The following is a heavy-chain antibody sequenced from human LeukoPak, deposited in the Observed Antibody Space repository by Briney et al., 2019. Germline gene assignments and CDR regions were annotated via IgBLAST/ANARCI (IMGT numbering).Heavy chain of an antibody. D-gene: IGHD6-13*01. CDR3: AKDGSSSWYYGWFDH. CDR2: ISYDGSNK. CDR1: GFSFSGYA. V-gene: IGHV3-30*04. Sequence: GGSLRLSCVASGFSFSGYAMHWVRQAPGKGLEWVAVISYDGSNKYYADSVKGRFTISRDNSKNTLYLQMNSLRAEDTSVYYCAKDGSSSWYYGWFDHWGLGTLVTVSS. J-gene: IGHJ5*02.